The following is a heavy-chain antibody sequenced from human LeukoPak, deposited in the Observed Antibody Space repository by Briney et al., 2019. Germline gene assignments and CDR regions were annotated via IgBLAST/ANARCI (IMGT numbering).Heavy chain of an antibody. D-gene: IGHD3-22*01. CDR1: GFTFSNYG. V-gene: IGHV3-23*01. CDR2: ISGSGDNT. J-gene: IGHJ4*01. Sequence: GGSLRLSCAVSGFTFSNYGMNWVRQAPGKGLEWVSAISGSGDNTYYADSVKGRFSISRDNAKSTLYLQMSSLRAEDTAVYYCARGPGSSGGAYVGDYWGPGTLVTVSS. CDR3: ARGPGSSGGAYVGDY.